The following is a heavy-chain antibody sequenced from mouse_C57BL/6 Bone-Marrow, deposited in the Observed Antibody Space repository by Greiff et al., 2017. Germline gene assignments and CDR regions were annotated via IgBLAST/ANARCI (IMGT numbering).Heavy chain of an antibody. Sequence: VQLKQPGAELVRPGTSVKLSCKASGYTFTSYWMHWVKQRPGQGLEWIGVIDPSDSYTNYNQKFKGKATLTVDTSSSTAYMQLSSLTSEDSAVYYCARSHSFAYWGQGTLVTVSA. CDR3: ARSHSFAY. CDR1: GYTFTSYW. V-gene: IGHV1-59*01. CDR2: IDPSDSYT. J-gene: IGHJ3*01.